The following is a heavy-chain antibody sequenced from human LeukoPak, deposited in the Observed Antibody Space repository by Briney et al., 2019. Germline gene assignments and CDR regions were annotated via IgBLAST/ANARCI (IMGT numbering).Heavy chain of an antibody. D-gene: IGHD2-2*01. V-gene: IGHV1-46*01. CDR3: ARGGYCSSTSCYPIDY. CDR2: INPSGGST. CDR1: GYTFTSYY. J-gene: IGHJ4*02. Sequence: ASVKVSCKASGYTFTSYYMHWVRQAPGQGLEWMGIINPSGGSTSYAQKFQGSVTMTRDTSTSTVYMELSSLRSEDTAVYYCARGGYCSSTSCYPIDYWGQGTLVTVSS.